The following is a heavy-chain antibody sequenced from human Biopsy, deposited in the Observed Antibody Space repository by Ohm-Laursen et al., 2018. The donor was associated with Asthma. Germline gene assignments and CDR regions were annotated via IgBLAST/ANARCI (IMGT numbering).Heavy chain of an antibody. J-gene: IGHJ6*02. CDR2: ISYDGSTK. D-gene: IGHD4-17*01. V-gene: IGHV3-30*18. Sequence: SLRLSCTASGLSFSEFVMHWVRQAPGKGLEWVAVISYDGSTKYYADSVKGRFTISRDNSKNTLYLQMSSLRVEDTAVYYCAKDPRTYGDNVADMDVWGQGTAVNVSS. CDR1: GLSFSEFV. CDR3: AKDPRTYGDNVADMDV.